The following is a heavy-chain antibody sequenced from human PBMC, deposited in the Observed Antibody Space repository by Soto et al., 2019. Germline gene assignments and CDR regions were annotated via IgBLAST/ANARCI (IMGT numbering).Heavy chain of an antibody. CDR3: AKDKSFRGYFDY. V-gene: IGHV3-23*01. CDR1: GFTFSSYA. CDR2: ISGSGGST. Sequence: LGGSLRLSCAASGFTFSSYAMNWVRQAPGKGLEWVSAISGSGGSTYYADSVKGRFTISRDNSKNTLYLQMNSLRAEDTAVYYCAKDKSFRGYFDYWGQGTLVTVSS. J-gene: IGHJ4*02.